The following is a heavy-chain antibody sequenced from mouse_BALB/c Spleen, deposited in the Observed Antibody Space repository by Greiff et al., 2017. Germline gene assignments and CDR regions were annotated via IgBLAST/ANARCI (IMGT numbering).Heavy chain of an antibody. D-gene: IGHD1-1*01. CDR2: ISDGGSYT. Sequence: EVQVVESGGGLVKPGGSLKLSCAASGFTFSDYYMYWVRQTPEKRLEWVATISDGGSYTYYPDSVEGRFTISRDNAKNNLYLQMSSLKSEDTAMYYCARDYYGSLYAMDYWGQGTSVTVSS. CDR3: ARDYYGSLYAMDY. J-gene: IGHJ4*01. V-gene: IGHV5-4*02. CDR1: GFTFSDYY.